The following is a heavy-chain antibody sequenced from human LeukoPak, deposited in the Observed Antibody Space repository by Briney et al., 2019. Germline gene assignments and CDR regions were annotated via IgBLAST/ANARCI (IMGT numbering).Heavy chain of an antibody. J-gene: IGHJ6*02. CDR2: IYTSGST. V-gene: IGHV4-4*07. CDR3: ARGPDFWSGYPNYYYYYGMDV. D-gene: IGHD3-3*01. Sequence: PSETLSLTCTVSGGSISSYDWSWIRQPAGKGLEWIGRIYTSGSTNYNPSLKSRVTISVDTSKNQFSLKLSSVTAADTAVYYCARGPDFWSGYPNYYYYYGMDVWGQGTTVTVSS. CDR1: GGSISSYD.